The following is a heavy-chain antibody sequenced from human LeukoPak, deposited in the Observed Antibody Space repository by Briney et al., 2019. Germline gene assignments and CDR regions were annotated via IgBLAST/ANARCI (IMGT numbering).Heavy chain of an antibody. Sequence: PGESLKISCKGSGYSFTSYWIGWVRQMPGKGLEWMGIIYPGDSDTRYSPSFQGQVTISADKSISTAYLQWSSLKASDTAMYYCARRLYSYGYGFYFDYWGQGTLVTVSS. CDR3: ARRLYSYGYGFYFDY. V-gene: IGHV5-51*01. D-gene: IGHD5-18*01. CDR1: GYSFTSYW. CDR2: IYPGDSDT. J-gene: IGHJ4*02.